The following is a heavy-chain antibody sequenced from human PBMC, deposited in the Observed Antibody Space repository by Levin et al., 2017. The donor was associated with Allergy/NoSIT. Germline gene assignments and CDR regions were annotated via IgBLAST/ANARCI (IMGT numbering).Heavy chain of an antibody. CDR2: IYYSGST. V-gene: IGHV4-61*01. CDR1: GGSVSSGSYY. J-gene: IGHJ3*02. CDR3: ARDYSSSWRKRAFDI. Sequence: PSETLSLTCTVSGGSVSSGSYYWSWIRQPPGKGLEWIGYIYYSGSTNYNPSLKSRVTISVDTSKNQFSLKLSSVTAADTAVYYCARDYSSSWRKRAFDIWGQGTMVTVSS. D-gene: IGHD6-13*01.